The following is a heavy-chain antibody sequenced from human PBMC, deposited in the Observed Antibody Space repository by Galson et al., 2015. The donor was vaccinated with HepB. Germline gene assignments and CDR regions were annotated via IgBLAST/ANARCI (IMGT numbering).Heavy chain of an antibody. Sequence: SVKVSCKASGYTFTSYYMHWVRQSPGQGLEWMGIINPSGGSTSYAQKFQGRVTMTRDTSTSTVYMELSSLRSEDTAVYYCASSPSIGRANSSGWHAFDIWGQGTMVTVSS. J-gene: IGHJ3*02. CDR1: GYTFTSYY. D-gene: IGHD6-19*01. V-gene: IGHV1-46*03. CDR3: ASSPSIGRANSSGWHAFDI. CDR2: INPSGGST.